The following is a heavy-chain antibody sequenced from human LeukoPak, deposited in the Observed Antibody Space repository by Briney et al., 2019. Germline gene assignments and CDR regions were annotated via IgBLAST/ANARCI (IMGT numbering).Heavy chain of an antibody. CDR1: GFTFDDYA. J-gene: IGHJ4*02. Sequence: HPGRSLRLSCAASGFTFDDYAMQWVRQAPGKGLEWVSGISWNGGSIAYADSVEGRFTISRDNAKNSLYLQMNTLRAEDTALYYCAKAAGAHSSSWGYFDYWGQGTLVTVSS. CDR3: AKAAGAHSSSWGYFDY. CDR2: ISWNGGSI. D-gene: IGHD6-13*01. V-gene: IGHV3-9*01.